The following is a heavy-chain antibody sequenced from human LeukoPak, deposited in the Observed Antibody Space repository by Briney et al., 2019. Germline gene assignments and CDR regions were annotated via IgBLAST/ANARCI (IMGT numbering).Heavy chain of an antibody. D-gene: IGHD6-19*01. Sequence: GGSLRLSCAASGFTFSGYSMTWVRQAPGKGLEWVSTVTSSGGSTYYADSVKGRFTISRDNSKNTLYLQMNSLRAEDTAVYYCARGSGFYYYGMDVWGQGTTVTVSS. V-gene: IGHV3-23*01. CDR3: ARGSGFYYYGMDV. CDR1: GFTFSGYS. J-gene: IGHJ6*02. CDR2: VTSSGGST.